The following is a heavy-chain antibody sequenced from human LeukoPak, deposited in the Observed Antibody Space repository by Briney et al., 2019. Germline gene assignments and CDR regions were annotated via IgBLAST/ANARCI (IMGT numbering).Heavy chain of an antibody. J-gene: IGHJ5*02. CDR3: ARDPNRYCSGGSCYSGGHNWFDP. CDR2: IIPIFGTA. CDR1: GGTFSSYA. V-gene: IGHV1-69*01. Sequence: SVKVSCKASGGTFSSYAISWVRQVPGQGLEWMGGIIPIFGTANYAQKFQGRVTITADESTSTAYMELSSLRSEDTAVYYCARDPNRYCSGGSCYSGGHNWFDPWGQGTLVTVSS. D-gene: IGHD2-15*01.